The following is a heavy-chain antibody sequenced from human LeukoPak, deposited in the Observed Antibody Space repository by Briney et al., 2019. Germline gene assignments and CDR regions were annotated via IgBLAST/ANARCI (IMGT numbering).Heavy chain of an antibody. V-gene: IGHV3-7*01. D-gene: IGHD4-17*01. CDR1: DFTFSNYW. J-gene: IGHJ4*02. Sequence: GGSLRLSCVASDFTFSNYWMSWVRQAPGKGLEWVGNLKQDGSEIYYLDSVKGRFTISRDNTKNSLYLQMNSLRAEDTAVYYCATIEAVRFHYWGQGTLITVSS. CDR3: ATIEAVRFHY. CDR2: LKQDGSEI.